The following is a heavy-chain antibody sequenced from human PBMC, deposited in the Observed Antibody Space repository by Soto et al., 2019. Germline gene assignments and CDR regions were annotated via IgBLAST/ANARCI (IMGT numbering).Heavy chain of an antibody. V-gene: IGHV3-21*01. J-gene: IGHJ6*02. Sequence: EVQLVESGGGLVKPGGSLRLSCAASGFTFSSYSMNWVRQAPGKGLEWVSSISSSSSYIYYADSVKGRFTISRVNAKNSLYLQMNSLRAEDTAVYYCARAYRTSHYYYYGMDVWGQGTTVTVSS. CDR1: GFTFSSYS. CDR3: ARAYRTSHYYYYGMDV. CDR2: ISSSSSYI. D-gene: IGHD3-16*01.